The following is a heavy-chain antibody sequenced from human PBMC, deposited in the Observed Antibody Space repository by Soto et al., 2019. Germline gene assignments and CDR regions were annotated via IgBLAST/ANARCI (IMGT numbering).Heavy chain of an antibody. CDR2: ISYGGSDK. CDR3: LTPPYNCNDDPNFDY. CDR1: GFAFSGYA. Sequence: QVRLVESGGGVVQPGRSLRLSCVASGFAFSGYALHWVRQAPGKGLEWVAVISYGGSDKSYADSVKGRFTISRDNSKNTLYLLINILIHYHPPIYFSLTPPYNCNDDPNFDYWGQGTLVTVSS. V-gene: IGHV3-30*14. D-gene: IGHD1-1*01. J-gene: IGHJ4*02.